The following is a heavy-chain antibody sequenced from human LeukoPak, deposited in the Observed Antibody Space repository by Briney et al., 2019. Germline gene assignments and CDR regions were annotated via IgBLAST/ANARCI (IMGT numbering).Heavy chain of an antibody. D-gene: IGHD2-15*01. CDR1: GLTFRNYA. CDR2: ISGDGTET. V-gene: IGHV3-23*01. J-gene: IGHJ4*02. CDR3: AKGGHYSFFDY. Sequence: PGGSLRLSCAASGLTFRNYAMSWVREAPGKGLEWVSTISGDGTETFFADSVRGRLTISRDNSKSTVSLQMNSLRVEDMAVYYCAKGGHYSFFDYWGRGTLVIVS.